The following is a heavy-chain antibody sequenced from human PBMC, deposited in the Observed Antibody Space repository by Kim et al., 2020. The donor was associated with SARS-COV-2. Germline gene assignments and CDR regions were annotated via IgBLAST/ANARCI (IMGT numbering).Heavy chain of an antibody. CDR3: ARAPGDYLPADFDY. J-gene: IGHJ4*02. Sequence: ASVKVSCKASGYTFTSYAMHWVRHAPGQRLEWMGWINAGNGNTKYSQKFQGRVTITRDTSASTAYMELSSLRSEDTAVYYCARAPGDYLPADFDYWGQGTLVTVSS. CDR2: INAGNGNT. CDR1: GYTFTSYA. V-gene: IGHV1-3*01. D-gene: IGHD4-17*01.